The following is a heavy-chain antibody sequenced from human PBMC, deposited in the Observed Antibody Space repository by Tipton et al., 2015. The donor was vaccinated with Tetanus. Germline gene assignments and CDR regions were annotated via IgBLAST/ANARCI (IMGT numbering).Heavy chain of an antibody. CDR1: GHNSRSYW. V-gene: IGHV5-51*01. CDR2: IYPGDSDA. Sequence: QLVQSGAEVKKPGESLKISCQASGHNSRSYWISWVRQMPGKGLEWMGIIYPGDSDATYSPSFQGQVTISADKSISTAYLQWTSLKPSDTAIYFCARLPKHYSASGSTWGQGTLVTVSS. CDR3: ARLPKHYSASGST. J-gene: IGHJ5*02. D-gene: IGHD3-10*01.